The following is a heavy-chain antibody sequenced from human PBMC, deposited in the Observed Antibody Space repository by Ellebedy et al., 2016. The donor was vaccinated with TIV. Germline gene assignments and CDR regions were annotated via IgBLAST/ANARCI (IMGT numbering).Heavy chain of an antibody. V-gene: IGHV3-53*01. CDR3: ARPQFPAGYFDL. CDR1: GFSVRSNY. Sequence: GGSLRLXXAASGFSVRSNYMSWVRQAPGEGLEWVSVIYTGGGTYYADSVKGRFIISRDNSKSTLYLQMNSLRDEDTAVYYCARPQFPAGYFDLWGRGTLVTVSS. J-gene: IGHJ2*01. CDR2: IYTGGGT. D-gene: IGHD6-19*01.